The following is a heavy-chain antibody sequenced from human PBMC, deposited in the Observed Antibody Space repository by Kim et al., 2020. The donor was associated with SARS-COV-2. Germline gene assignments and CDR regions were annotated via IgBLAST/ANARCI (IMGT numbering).Heavy chain of an antibody. CDR3: ARSSWSTLDY. V-gene: IGHV1-69*04. Sequence: SVKVFCKASGGAFSSYAISWVRQAPGQGLEWMGMIIPILGIANYAQKFQGRVTITADKSTSTAYMELSSLRSEDTAVYYCARSSWSTLDYWGQGTLVTVSS. D-gene: IGHD6-13*01. CDR2: IIPILGIA. J-gene: IGHJ4*02. CDR1: GGAFSSYA.